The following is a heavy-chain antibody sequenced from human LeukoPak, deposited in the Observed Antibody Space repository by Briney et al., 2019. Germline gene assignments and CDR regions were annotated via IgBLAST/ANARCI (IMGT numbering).Heavy chain of an antibody. V-gene: IGHV3-7*01. Sequence: KPGGSLRLSCAASGFTFTTYWMGWVRQAPGKGLEWVANIKQDGSEQYYVDSVKGRFTISRDNAKNSLSLQMNSLRAEDTAVYYCARPLMYYYGSETYFWFDPWGQGTLVTVSS. CDR2: IKQDGSEQ. D-gene: IGHD3-10*01. J-gene: IGHJ5*02. CDR3: ARPLMYYYGSETYFWFDP. CDR1: GFTFTTYW.